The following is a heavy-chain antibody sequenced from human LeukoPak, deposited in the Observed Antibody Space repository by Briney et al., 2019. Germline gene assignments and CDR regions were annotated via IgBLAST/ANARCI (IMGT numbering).Heavy chain of an antibody. D-gene: IGHD2-2*01. V-gene: IGHV3-30*01. CDR2: ISYDGINK. CDR1: EFTFSKYA. Sequence: GGSLRLSCEASEFTFSKYAMHWVRQAPGKGLDWVALISYDGINKYYADSVKGRFTISRDNAKNTLSLQMNSLRAEDTAVYYCAREGFCTSSKCPRAFGIWGQGTMVTVSS. J-gene: IGHJ3*02. CDR3: AREGFCTSSKCPRAFGI.